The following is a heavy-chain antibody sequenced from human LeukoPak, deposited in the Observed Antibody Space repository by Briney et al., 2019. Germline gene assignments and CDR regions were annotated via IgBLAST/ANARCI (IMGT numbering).Heavy chain of an antibody. D-gene: IGHD3-3*01. J-gene: IGHJ3*02. V-gene: IGHV4-59*01. CDR1: GGSISSYY. CDR3: ARDVGIMIFGVADDAFDI. CDR2: TYYSGST. Sequence: PSETLSLTCTVSGGSISSYYWSWIRQPPGKGLEGIRYTYYSGSTNYNTSLHSRVTISVDTSKNQCSLKLSSVTAADTAVYYCARDVGIMIFGVADDAFDISGQGTMVTVSS.